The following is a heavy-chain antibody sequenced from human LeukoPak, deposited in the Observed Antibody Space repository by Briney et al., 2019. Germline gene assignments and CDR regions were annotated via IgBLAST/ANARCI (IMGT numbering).Heavy chain of an antibody. Sequence: SGGALRLSCAASGFTLCSYSLSWGPPAPGEGVGWGSAISGSGGSTYYADSVKGRFTISRDNSKNTLYLQMNSLRAEDTAVYYCAKHSGVVITWAFDYWGQGTLVTVSS. J-gene: IGHJ4*02. CDR2: ISGSGGST. V-gene: IGHV3-23*01. CDR3: AKHSGVVITWAFDY. CDR1: GFTLCSYS. D-gene: IGHD3-22*01.